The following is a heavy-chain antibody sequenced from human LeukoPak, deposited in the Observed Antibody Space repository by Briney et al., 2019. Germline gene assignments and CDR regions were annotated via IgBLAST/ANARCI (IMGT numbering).Heavy chain of an antibody. CDR3: TTEGGVWGYHALDI. Sequence: SCKASGGTFSSYAISWVRQAPGKGLEWIGRIRSKTKGGTTDYAEPVKGRFTISRDDSKNTLYLQMNSLKTEDTAVYYCTTEGGVWGYHALDIWGQGTMVTVSS. D-gene: IGHD3-16*01. V-gene: IGHV3-15*01. CDR1: GGTFSSYA. J-gene: IGHJ3*02. CDR2: IRSKTKGGTT.